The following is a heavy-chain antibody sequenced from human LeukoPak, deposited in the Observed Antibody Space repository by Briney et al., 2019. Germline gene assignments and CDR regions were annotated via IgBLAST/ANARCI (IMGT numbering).Heavy chain of an antibody. V-gene: IGHV4-59*01. J-gene: IGHJ5*02. CDR1: GGSISNYY. CDR2: VNFIGST. D-gene: IGHD5-24*01. CDR3: AKAKRRSKTRNDWFDP. Sequence: SETLSLTCTVSGGSISNYYWSWIRQPPGKGLEWIGYVNFIGSTNYNPSLKGRVTMAVDTSKNQFSLKVTSVTAEDTALYYCAKAKRRSKTRNDWFDPWGQGTLVTVSS.